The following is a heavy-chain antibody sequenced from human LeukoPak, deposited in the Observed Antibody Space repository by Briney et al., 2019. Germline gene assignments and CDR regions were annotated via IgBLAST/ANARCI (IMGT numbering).Heavy chain of an antibody. D-gene: IGHD7-27*01. J-gene: IGHJ3*02. Sequence: GGSLRLSCAASGFTFSSYSMNWVRQAPGKGLEWVSYISSSSSTIYYADDVKGRFTISRDNAKNSLYLQMNSMRAEDMALYYCAKDVNWGPRGAFDIWGQGTMVTVSS. CDR3: AKDVNWGPRGAFDI. CDR1: GFTFSSYS. V-gene: IGHV3-48*01. CDR2: ISSSSSTI.